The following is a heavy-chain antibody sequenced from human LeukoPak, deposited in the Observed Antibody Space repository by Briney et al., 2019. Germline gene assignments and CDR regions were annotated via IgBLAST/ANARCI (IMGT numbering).Heavy chain of an antibody. CDR1: GYTFTSYY. CDR3: ARPSRDGYNYDAFDI. D-gene: IGHD5-24*01. CDR2: INPSGGST. V-gene: IGHV1-46*01. J-gene: IGHJ3*02. Sequence: ASVKGSCKASGYTFTSYYMHWVRQAPGQGLEWMGIINPSGGSTSYAQKFQGGVTMTRDTSTSTVYMELSSLRSEDTAVYYCARPSRDGYNYDAFDIWGQGTMVTVSS.